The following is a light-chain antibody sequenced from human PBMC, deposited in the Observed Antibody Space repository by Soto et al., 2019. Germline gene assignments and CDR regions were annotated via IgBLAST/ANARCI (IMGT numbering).Light chain of an antibody. CDR1: QGIGNF. V-gene: IGKV1-27*01. J-gene: IGKJ4*02. CDR3: QKYNTAPLT. CDR2: AAS. Sequence: DIQMTQSPSSLSASVGDRVTITCRASQGIGNFLVWYQQRPGRVPKLLNYAASTLQPGVPSRFSGSGSGTHFTLTISSLQPEDVATYYCQKYNTAPLTFGGGTKVEIK.